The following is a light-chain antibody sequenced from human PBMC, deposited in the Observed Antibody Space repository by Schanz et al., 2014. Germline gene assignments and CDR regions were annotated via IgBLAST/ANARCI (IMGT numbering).Light chain of an antibody. CDR3: GTWDSSLRAVV. V-gene: IGLV1-51*01. CDR1: SSEIGDNY. CDR2: DNH. J-gene: IGLJ3*02. Sequence: QSVLTQPPSVSAAPGQKVTISCSGSSSEIGDNYVSWYQHLPGTAPKVLIYDNHYRPSGIPDRFSGSKSGTSATLDITGLQTGDEADYYCGTWDSSLRAVVFGGGTKVTVL.